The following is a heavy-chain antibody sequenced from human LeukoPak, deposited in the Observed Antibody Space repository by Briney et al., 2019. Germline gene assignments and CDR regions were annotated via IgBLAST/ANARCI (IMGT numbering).Heavy chain of an antibody. Sequence: SETLSLTCAVYGGSFSRYYWSWIRQPPGKGLEWIGEINHSGSTNYNPSLKSRVTISVDTSKNQFSLKLGSVTAADTAVYYCATRTYYYGSGSLDYWGQGTLVTVSS. CDR1: GGSFSRYY. J-gene: IGHJ4*02. V-gene: IGHV4-34*01. CDR2: INHSGST. CDR3: ATRTYYYGSGSLDY. D-gene: IGHD3-10*01.